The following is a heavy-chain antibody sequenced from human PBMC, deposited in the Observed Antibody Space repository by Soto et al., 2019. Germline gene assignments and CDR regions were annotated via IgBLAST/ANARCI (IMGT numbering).Heavy chain of an antibody. D-gene: IGHD6-19*01. J-gene: IGHJ4*02. CDR1: GYTFTGYY. CDR3: AREKGMAVFDY. Sequence: ASVKVFCKASGYTFTGYYMHWVRQAPGQGLDWMGWINPNGGGTNFAQKFQGRVTMTRDTSISTAYMELSRLRSDDTAVYYCAREKGMAVFDYWGQGTLVTVSS. V-gene: IGHV1-2*02. CDR2: INPNGGGT.